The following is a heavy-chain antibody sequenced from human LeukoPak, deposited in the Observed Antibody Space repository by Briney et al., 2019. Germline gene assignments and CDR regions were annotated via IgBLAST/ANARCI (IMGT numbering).Heavy chain of an antibody. D-gene: IGHD1-26*01. Sequence: GRSLRLSCAASGFTFSSYAMHWVRQAPGKGLEWVAVISYDGSNKYYADSVKGRFTISRDNSKNTLYLQMNSLRAEDTAVYYCARPLGELLHMDYWGQGTLVTVSS. V-gene: IGHV3-30*04. J-gene: IGHJ4*02. CDR1: GFTFSSYA. CDR2: ISYDGSNK. CDR3: ARPLGELLHMDY.